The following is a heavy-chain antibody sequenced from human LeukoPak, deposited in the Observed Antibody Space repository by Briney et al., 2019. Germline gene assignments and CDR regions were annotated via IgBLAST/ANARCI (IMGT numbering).Heavy chain of an antibody. D-gene: IGHD3-22*01. CDR2: INAYNGNT. J-gene: IGHJ4*02. Sequence: ASVKVSCKASGYTFTSYAMHWVRQAPGQRLEWMGWINAYNGNTNYAQNLQGRVTMTTDTSTSTAYMELRSLRADDTAVYYCARIGSGYYGYFDYWGQGTLVTVSS. V-gene: IGHV1-3*01. CDR1: GYTFTSYA. CDR3: ARIGSGYYGYFDY.